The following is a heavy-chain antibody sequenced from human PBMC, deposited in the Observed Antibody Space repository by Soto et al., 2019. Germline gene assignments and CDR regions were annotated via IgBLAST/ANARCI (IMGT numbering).Heavy chain of an antibody. J-gene: IGHJ4*02. CDR3: ARDYYKYYDSSGYYRSPAY. D-gene: IGHD3-22*01. V-gene: IGHV3-74*01. CDR2: INRDGSST. Sequence: GGSLRLSCAASGFTFSNYWMHWVRQAPGKGLVWVSRINRDGSSTSYADSVKGRFTISRDNSRNTLFLQMNSLRAEDTAVYYCARDYYKYYDSSGYYRSPAYWGQGTLVTVSS. CDR1: GFTFSNYW.